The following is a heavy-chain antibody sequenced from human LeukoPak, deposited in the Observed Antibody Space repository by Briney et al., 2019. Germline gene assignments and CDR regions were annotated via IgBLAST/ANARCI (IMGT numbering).Heavy chain of an antibody. CDR1: GGTFSSYA. Sequence: VASVKVSCKASGGTFSSYAISWVRQAPGRGLEWMGGIIPIFGTANYAQKFQGRVTITADESTSTAYMELSSLRSEDTAVYYCARDSRLPSIDWGQGTLVTVSS. V-gene: IGHV1-69*13. D-gene: IGHD2-15*01. J-gene: IGHJ4*02. CDR2: IIPIFGTA. CDR3: ARDSRLPSID.